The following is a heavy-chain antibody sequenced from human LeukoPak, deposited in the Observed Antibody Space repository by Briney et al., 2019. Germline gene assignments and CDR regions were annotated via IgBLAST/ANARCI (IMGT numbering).Heavy chain of an antibody. V-gene: IGHV3-20*04. Sequence: GGSLRLSCAASGFTFDDYGMSWVRQAPGKGLEWVSGINWNGGSTGYADSVKGRFTISRDNAKNSLYLQMNSLRAEDTALYYCARDPYYDSSGYYYDEAFDIWGQGTMVTVSS. CDR1: GFTFDDYG. J-gene: IGHJ3*02. CDR3: ARDPYYDSSGYYYDEAFDI. D-gene: IGHD3-22*01. CDR2: INWNGGST.